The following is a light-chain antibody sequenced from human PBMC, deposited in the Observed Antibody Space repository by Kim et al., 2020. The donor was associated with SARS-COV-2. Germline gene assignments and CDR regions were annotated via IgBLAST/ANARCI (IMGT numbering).Light chain of an antibody. CDR3: QKYNSAPPT. CDR2: AAS. V-gene: IGKV1-27*01. Sequence: AAVGDRVTITCRASQGISNYLAWYQQKPGKVPKLLIYAASTLQSGVPSRFSGSGSGTDFTLTISSLQPEDVAAYYCQKYNSAPPTFGGGTKVEIK. J-gene: IGKJ4*01. CDR1: QGISNY.